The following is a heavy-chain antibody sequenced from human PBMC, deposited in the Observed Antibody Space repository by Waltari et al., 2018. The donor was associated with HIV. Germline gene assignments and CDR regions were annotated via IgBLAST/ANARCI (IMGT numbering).Heavy chain of an antibody. CDR2: ISNDGSSK. Sequence: QVQLVESGGGVVQPGRSRRLSCAASGFTFSSFGMHWVRQVPGKGLEWVAVISNDGSSKYYADSVKGRFTISRDNSKNTLYLHMNSLRAEDTAVYYCASPFYSDSTTYYYGLDYWGQGTLVTVSS. J-gene: IGHJ4*02. CDR3: ASPFYSDSTTYYYGLDY. D-gene: IGHD3-22*01. CDR1: GFTFSSFG. V-gene: IGHV3-30-3*01.